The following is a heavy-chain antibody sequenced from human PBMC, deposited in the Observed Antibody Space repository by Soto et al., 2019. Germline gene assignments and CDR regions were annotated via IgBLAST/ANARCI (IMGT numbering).Heavy chain of an antibody. J-gene: IGHJ4*02. CDR1: GFTFEDYA. Sequence: HLVESGGGLVQPGKSLTISCAASGFTFEDYAMHWVRQAPGKGLEWVSGISWNSGNIIYADSVKGRFTISRDNAKNSLHLQMNSLRLEDTALYYCAKXXTWXXXXXXXXGFDCWGQGTLVTVSS. V-gene: IGHV3-9*01. CDR2: ISWNSGNI. CDR3: AKXXTWXXXXXXXXGFDC.